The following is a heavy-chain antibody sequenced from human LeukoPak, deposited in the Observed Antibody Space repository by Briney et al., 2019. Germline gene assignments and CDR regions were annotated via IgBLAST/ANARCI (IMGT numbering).Heavy chain of an antibody. CDR3: ARDETYSDVWSGSAGGGKGNYLDY. CDR2: IYHSGRT. V-gene: IGHV4-38-2*02. Sequence: SETLSRTCTVSGYSISNGYYWGWMRQPPGKGLEWIGSIYHSGRTHYNPSLKSRVIISVDTSKNYFSLKLSSVTAADTAMYYCARDETYSDVWSGSAGGGKGNYLDYWGQGILVTVSS. D-gene: IGHD3-3*01. CDR1: GYSISNGYY. J-gene: IGHJ4*02.